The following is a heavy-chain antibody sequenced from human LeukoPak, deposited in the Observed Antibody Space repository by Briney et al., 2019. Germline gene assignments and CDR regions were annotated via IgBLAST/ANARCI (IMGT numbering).Heavy chain of an antibody. CDR1: GGSISSSSYY. CDR3: ARQASDYFYYYMDD. CDR2: IYYSGST. V-gene: IGHV4-39*01. Sequence: SETLSLTCTVSGGSISSSSYYWGWIRQPPGKGLEWIGSIYYSGSTYCNPSLKSRVTISVDTSKNQFSLMLRSVTAADTAVYFCARQASDYFYYYMDDWGKGTTVTVSS. J-gene: IGHJ6*03.